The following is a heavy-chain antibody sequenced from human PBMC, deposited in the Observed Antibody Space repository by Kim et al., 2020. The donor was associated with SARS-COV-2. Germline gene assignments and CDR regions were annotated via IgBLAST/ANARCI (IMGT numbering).Heavy chain of an antibody. V-gene: IGHV3-23*01. CDR3: AKRLGPTTPNFDY. D-gene: IGHD1-26*01. CDR2: VSDTGADR. Sequence: GGSLRLSCAASGFTFSGYGMSWVRQAPVKGLEWVSAVSDTGADRNYANSVKGRFTISRDNSKNTLYLQMNSLRDEDTAVYYCAKRLGPTTPNFDYWGQGTLVTVSS. J-gene: IGHJ4*02. CDR1: GFTFSGYG.